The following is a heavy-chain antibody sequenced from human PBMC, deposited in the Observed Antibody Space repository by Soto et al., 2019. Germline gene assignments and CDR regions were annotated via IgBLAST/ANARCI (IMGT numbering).Heavy chain of an antibody. D-gene: IGHD5-12*01. CDR1: GITVSTNY. CDR3: ARGEWRWLQWHY. V-gene: IGHV3-66*01. J-gene: IGHJ4*02. Sequence: EVQLVESGGGLVQPGGCLRVSCAASGITVSTNYMNWVRQAPGKGLEWVSVIYSGGSTYYADSVKGRFTISRDRSKNTLYLQMNSLRAEDTAVYYCARGEWRWLQWHYWGQGALVTVSS. CDR2: IYSGGST.